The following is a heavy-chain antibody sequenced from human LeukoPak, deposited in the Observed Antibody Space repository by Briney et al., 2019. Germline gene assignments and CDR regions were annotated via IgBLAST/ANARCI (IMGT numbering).Heavy chain of an antibody. CDR1: GFTFSSYA. J-gene: IGHJ4*02. Sequence: GGSLRLSCAASGFTFSSYAMSWVRQAPGKGLEWVSAISSSGGSTYYADSVKGRFTISRDNSKNTLYLQMNSLRAEDTAVYYCAKTMHDYGDPGMDYWGQGTLVTVSS. V-gene: IGHV3-23*01. CDR3: AKTMHDYGDPGMDY. D-gene: IGHD4-17*01. CDR2: ISSSGGST.